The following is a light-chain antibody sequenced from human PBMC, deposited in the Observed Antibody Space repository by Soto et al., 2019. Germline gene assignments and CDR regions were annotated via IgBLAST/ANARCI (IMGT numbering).Light chain of an antibody. CDR1: SSDVGGYNY. CDR2: EVS. CDR3: SSYAGRNNLV. V-gene: IGLV2-8*01. J-gene: IGLJ3*02. Sequence: QSALTQPASVSGSPGQSITISCTGTSSDVGGYNYVSWYQQHPGKAPKLMIYEVSQRPSGVSDRFSGSKSGNTASLTVSGLQAEDEADYYCSSYAGRNNLVFGGGTKLTVL.